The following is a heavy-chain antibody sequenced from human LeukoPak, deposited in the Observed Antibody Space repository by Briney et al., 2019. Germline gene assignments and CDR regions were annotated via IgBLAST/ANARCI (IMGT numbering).Heavy chain of an antibody. V-gene: IGHV4-59*01. CDR3: ANDPPHCSSTSCYRPGYI. J-gene: IGHJ4*02. D-gene: IGHD2-2*01. Sequence: SETLSLTCTVSGGSISSYYWSWIRQPPGKGLEWIGYIYYSGSTNYNPSLKSRVTISVDTSKNQFSLKLSSVTAADTAVYYCANDPPHCSSTSCYRPGYIWGQGTLVTVSS. CDR1: GGSISSYY. CDR2: IYYSGST.